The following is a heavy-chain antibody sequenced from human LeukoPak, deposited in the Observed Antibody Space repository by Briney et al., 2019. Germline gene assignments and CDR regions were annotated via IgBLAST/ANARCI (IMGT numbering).Heavy chain of an antibody. D-gene: IGHD3-9*01. V-gene: IGHV4-34*01. J-gene: IGHJ3*02. CDR3: ATGGDILTGYYSDAFDI. CDR1: GGSFSGYD. CDR2: INHSGST. Sequence: PSETLSLTCAVYGGSFSGYDWSWIRQPPGKGLEWIGEINHSGSTNYNPSLKSRVTISVDTSKNQFSLKLSSVTAADTAVYYCATGGDILTGYYSDAFDIWGQGTMVTVSS.